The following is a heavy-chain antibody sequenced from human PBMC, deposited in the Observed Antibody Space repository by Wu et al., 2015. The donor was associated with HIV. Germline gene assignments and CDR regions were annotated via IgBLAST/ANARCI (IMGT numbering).Heavy chain of an antibody. CDR1: GYTFADYY. CDR3: ARDLRRSTAFDM. CDR2: VNPSPYSGST. J-gene: IGHJ3*02. Sequence: QVQLLQSGAEVKKPGASVKVSCKASGYTFADYYIHWVRQAPGQGLEWMGWVNPSPYSGSTIYAQKFEGRVTMTRDTSISTAYLELTTLRPDDTAVYCCARDLRRSTAFDMWGQGTMVTVSS. V-gene: IGHV1-2*02.